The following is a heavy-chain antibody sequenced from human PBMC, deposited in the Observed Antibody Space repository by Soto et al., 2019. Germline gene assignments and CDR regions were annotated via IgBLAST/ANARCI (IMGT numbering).Heavy chain of an antibody. CDR2: INPNSGGT. CDR1: GYTXSGYY. CDR3: ARAVDYYDSSGYSRAFDI. D-gene: IGHD3-22*01. Sequence: SXKVSFKASGYTXSGYYMDLVRQAPGQGLEWMGWINPNSGGTNYAQKFKGRVTMTRDTSISTAYMELSRLRSDDTAVYYCARAVDYYDSSGYSRAFDIWGQGTMGTVSS. V-gene: IGHV1-2*02. J-gene: IGHJ3*02.